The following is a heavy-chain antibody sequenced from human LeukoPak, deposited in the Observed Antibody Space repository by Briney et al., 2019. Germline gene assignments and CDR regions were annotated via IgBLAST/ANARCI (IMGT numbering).Heavy chain of an antibody. D-gene: IGHD3-22*01. V-gene: IGHV6-1*01. CDR2: AYYSSEWYY. Sequence: SQTLSLTFVISGDSVSSNSGAWNWIRQSPSRGLEWLGRAYYSSEWYYDYAVSVKSRIMINPDTSKNHFSLQLKSVTPEDTAVYYCARGTLSGPYYSLDYWGQGTLVTVSS. CDR1: GDSVSSNSGA. CDR3: ARGTLSGPYYSLDY. J-gene: IGHJ4*02.